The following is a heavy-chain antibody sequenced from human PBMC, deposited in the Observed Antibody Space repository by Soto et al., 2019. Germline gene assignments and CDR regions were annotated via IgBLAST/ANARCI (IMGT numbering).Heavy chain of an antibody. V-gene: IGHV4-39*01. CDR2: IYNSGST. CDR1: GGSISSTGYY. CDR3: TRGRTTMTVSFSSRGGNWFDP. J-gene: IGHJ5*02. D-gene: IGHD3-22*01. Sequence: SETLSLTCSVSGGSISSTGYYWVWIRLPPGKGLEWIGSIYNSGSTYYNPSLKSRVTISVDTSKNLFSLRLSSVTAADTAVYYCTRGRTTMTVSFSSRGGNWFDPWGQGTLVTVSS.